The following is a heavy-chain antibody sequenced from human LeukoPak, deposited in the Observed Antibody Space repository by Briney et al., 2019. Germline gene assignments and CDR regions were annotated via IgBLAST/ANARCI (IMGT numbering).Heavy chain of an antibody. CDR3: TTDTSVMITFGGVY. Sequence: PGGSLRLSCAAPGFTFSNAWMSWVRQAPGKGLEWVGRIKSKTDGGTTDYAAPVKGRFTISRDDSKNTLYLQMNSLKTEDTAVYYCTTDTSVMITFGGVYWGQGTLVTVPS. CDR1: GFTFSNAW. D-gene: IGHD3-16*01. CDR2: IKSKTDGGTT. J-gene: IGHJ4*02. V-gene: IGHV3-15*01.